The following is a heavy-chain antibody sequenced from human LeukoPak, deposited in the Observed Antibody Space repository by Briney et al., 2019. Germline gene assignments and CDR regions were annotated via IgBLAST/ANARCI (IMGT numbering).Heavy chain of an antibody. Sequence: GASVKVSCKASGYTFTSYYMHWVRQAPGQGLEWMGIINPSGGSTSYAQKFQGRVTMTRDTSTSTVYMELSSLRSGDTAVYYCARPNYDFWSGYYNGAFDIWGQGTMVTVSS. J-gene: IGHJ3*02. D-gene: IGHD3-3*01. CDR2: INPSGGST. CDR1: GYTFTSYY. CDR3: ARPNYDFWSGYYNGAFDI. V-gene: IGHV1-46*01.